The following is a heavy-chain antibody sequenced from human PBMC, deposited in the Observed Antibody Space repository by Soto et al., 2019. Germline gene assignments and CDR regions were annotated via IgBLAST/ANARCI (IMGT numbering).Heavy chain of an antibody. CDR1: GFTVSSNY. V-gene: IGHV3-66*01. CDR2: IYSGGST. CDR3: ARDSGADRYQLAMGSYYYYMDV. J-gene: IGHJ6*03. D-gene: IGHD2-2*01. Sequence: GGSLRLSCAASGFTVSSNYMSWVRQAPGKGLEWVSVIYSGGSTYYADSVKGRFTISRDNSKNTLYLQMNSLRAEDTAVYYCARDSGADRYQLAMGSYYYYMDVWGKGTTVTVSS.